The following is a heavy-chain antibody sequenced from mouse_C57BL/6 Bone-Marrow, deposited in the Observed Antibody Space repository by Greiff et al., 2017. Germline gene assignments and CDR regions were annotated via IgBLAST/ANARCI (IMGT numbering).Heavy chain of an antibody. J-gene: IGHJ3*01. CDR1: GFTFSDYY. CDR3: ARVEAYYDYDEWFAY. CDR2: INYDGSST. D-gene: IGHD2-4*01. V-gene: IGHV5-16*01. Sequence: EVQRVESEGGLVQPGSSMKLSCTASGFTFSDYYMAWVRQVPEKGLEWVANINYDGSSTYYLDSLKSRFIISRDNAKNILYLQMSSLKSEDTATYYCARVEAYYDYDEWFAYWGQGTLVTVSA.